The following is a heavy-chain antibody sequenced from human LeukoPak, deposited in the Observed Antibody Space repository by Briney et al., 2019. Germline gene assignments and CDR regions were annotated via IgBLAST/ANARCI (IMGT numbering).Heavy chain of an antibody. CDR2: IIPIFGTA. J-gene: IGHJ5*02. CDR1: GGTFSSYA. CDR3: ARDESYRGGYGSGRGRWFDP. Sequence: RGASVKVSCKASGGTFSSYAISWVRQAPGQGLEWMGGIIPIFGTANYAQKFQGRVTITADKSTSTAYMELSSLRSEDTAVYYCARDESYRGGYGSGRGRWFDPWGQGTLVTVYS. V-gene: IGHV1-69*06. D-gene: IGHD3-10*01.